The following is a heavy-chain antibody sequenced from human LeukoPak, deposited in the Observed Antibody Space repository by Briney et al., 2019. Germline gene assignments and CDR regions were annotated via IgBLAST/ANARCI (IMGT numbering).Heavy chain of an antibody. CDR3: ARDWELRYSEGGFDY. J-gene: IGHJ4*02. Sequence: ASVKVSCKASDYTFTSDGISWVRQAPGQGLEWMGWISAYNGNTAYTQNFQGRVTMTIDTSTSTAYMELGSLRSDDTAVYYCARDWELRYSEGGFDYWGQGTLVTVSS. CDR1: DYTFTSDG. CDR2: ISAYNGNT. D-gene: IGHD3-9*01. V-gene: IGHV1-18*01.